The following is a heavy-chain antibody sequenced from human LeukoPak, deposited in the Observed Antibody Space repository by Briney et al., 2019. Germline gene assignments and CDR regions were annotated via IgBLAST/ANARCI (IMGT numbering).Heavy chain of an antibody. Sequence: PGRSLRLSCAASGFTFSCYAMHWVRQAPGKGLEWVAVISYDGSNKYYADSVKGRFTISRDNSKNTLYLQMNSLTAEDTAVYYCATSTYWSNPYYFDYWGQGTLVTVSS. CDR3: ATSTYWSNPYYFDY. J-gene: IGHJ4*02. V-gene: IGHV3-30*04. CDR1: GFTFSCYA. CDR2: ISYDGSNK. D-gene: IGHD2-2*01.